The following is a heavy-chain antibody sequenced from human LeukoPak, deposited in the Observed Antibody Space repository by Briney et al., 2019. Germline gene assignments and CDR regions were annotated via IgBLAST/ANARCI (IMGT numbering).Heavy chain of an antibody. J-gene: IGHJ3*02. CDR2: ISWNSGSI. D-gene: IGHD3-10*01. CDR3: AKDRGYGSGATGDAFDI. CDR1: GFTFVDYA. Sequence: GGSLRLSCAASGFTFVDYAMHWVRQAPGKGLEWVSGISWNSGSIGYADSVKGRFTISRDNAKNSLYLQMNSLRAEDTALYYCAKDRGYGSGATGDAFDIWGQGTMVTVSS. V-gene: IGHV3-9*01.